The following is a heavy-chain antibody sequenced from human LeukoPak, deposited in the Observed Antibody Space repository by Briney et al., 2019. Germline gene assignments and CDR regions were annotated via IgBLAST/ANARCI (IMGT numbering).Heavy chain of an antibody. Sequence: SETLSLTCAVYGGSFSGYYWSWIRQPPGKGLEWIGEINHSGSTNYNPSLKSRVTISVDTSKNQFSLKLSSVTAADTAVYYCARGLRKLLRLFDYWGQGTLVTVSS. D-gene: IGHD3-22*01. CDR2: INHSGST. J-gene: IGHJ4*02. V-gene: IGHV4-34*01. CDR3: ARGLRKLLRLFDY. CDR1: GGSFSGYY.